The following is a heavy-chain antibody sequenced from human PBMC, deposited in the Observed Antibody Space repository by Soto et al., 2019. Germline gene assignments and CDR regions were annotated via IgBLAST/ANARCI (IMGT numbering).Heavy chain of an antibody. CDR2: ILHTGGT. J-gene: IGHJ4*02. CDR3: ARLQFGEGFDS. CDR1: GGSISGGGFS. V-gene: IGHV4-30-2*01. D-gene: IGHD3-10*01. Sequence: SETLSLTCAVSGGSISGGGFSWSWTRQPPGKGLEWIGYILHTGGTQYNPSLKSRVSMSVDKSKNQFSLHLTSVTAADTAVYYSARLQFGEGFDSWGQGALVTVSS.